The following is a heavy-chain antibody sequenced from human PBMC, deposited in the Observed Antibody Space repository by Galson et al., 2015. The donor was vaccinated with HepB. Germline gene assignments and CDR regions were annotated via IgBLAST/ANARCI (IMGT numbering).Heavy chain of an antibody. Sequence: QSGAELTKPGASVKVSCKASGFSIRNYGIIWVRQAPGQGLEWMGWISGDNGNTDYAQKAQGRVIMTTDTSTNTVYMQLTSLRSDDTAVYYCARQSPTEDTEVVPTTIVRSDYYGMDGWGQGTTVTVSS. J-gene: IGHJ6*02. V-gene: IGHV1-18*04. D-gene: IGHD2-2*02. CDR2: ISGDNGNT. CDR1: GFSIRNYG. CDR3: ARQSPTEDTEVVPTTIVRSDYYGMDG.